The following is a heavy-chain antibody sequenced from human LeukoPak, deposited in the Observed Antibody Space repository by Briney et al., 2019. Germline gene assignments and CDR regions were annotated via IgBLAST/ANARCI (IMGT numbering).Heavy chain of an antibody. CDR3: ARHQYYDSSGYYYSNAFDI. CDR1: GRFISSYY. CDR2: NYYSGST. D-gene: IGHD3-22*01. Sequence: PSEPLSLPCTVSGRFISSYYGSWLRRSPGKGLEGLGHNYYSGSTNYNPSLKSRVTISVDTSKNQFSLKLSSVTAADTAVYYCARHQYYDSSGYYYSNAFDIWGQGTMVTVSS. J-gene: IGHJ3*02. V-gene: IGHV4-59*08.